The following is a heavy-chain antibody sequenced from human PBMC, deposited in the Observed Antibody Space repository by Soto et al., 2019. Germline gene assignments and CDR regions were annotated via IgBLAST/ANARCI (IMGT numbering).Heavy chain of an antibody. Sequence: SETLSLTCAVYGGSFSGYYWSWIRQPPGKGLEWIGEINHSGSTNYNPSLKSRVTISVDTSKNQFSLKLSSVTAADTAVYYCARNAYDDYLYWGQETLLTVSS. CDR3: ARNAYDDYLY. J-gene: IGHJ4*02. D-gene: IGHD4-17*01. CDR1: GGSFSGYY. V-gene: IGHV4-34*01. CDR2: INHSGST.